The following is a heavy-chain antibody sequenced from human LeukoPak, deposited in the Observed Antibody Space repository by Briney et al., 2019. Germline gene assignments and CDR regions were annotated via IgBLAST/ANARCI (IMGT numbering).Heavy chain of an antibody. D-gene: IGHD5-18*01. Sequence: PSETLSLTCTVSGGSISSYNWSWIRQPPGKGLEWIGYIYYSGSTNYNPSLKSRVTISVDTSKNQFSLKLSSVTAADTAVYYCARGGLMVTWFDPWGQGTLVTVSS. CDR1: GGSISSYN. CDR2: IYYSGST. CDR3: ARGGLMVTWFDP. V-gene: IGHV4-59*01. J-gene: IGHJ5*02.